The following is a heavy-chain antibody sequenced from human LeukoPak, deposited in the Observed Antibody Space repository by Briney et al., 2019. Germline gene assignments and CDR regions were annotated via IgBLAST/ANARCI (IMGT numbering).Heavy chain of an antibody. Sequence: ASVKVSCKASGYTFTSYDINGVRQATGQGLEWMGWMNPNSGNTGYAQKFQGRVTMTRNTSISTAYMELSSLRSEDTAVYYCARGHSSGWYLVGFDPWGQGTLVTVSS. V-gene: IGHV1-8*01. D-gene: IGHD6-19*01. J-gene: IGHJ5*02. CDR1: GYTFTSYD. CDR3: ARGHSSGWYLVGFDP. CDR2: MNPNSGNT.